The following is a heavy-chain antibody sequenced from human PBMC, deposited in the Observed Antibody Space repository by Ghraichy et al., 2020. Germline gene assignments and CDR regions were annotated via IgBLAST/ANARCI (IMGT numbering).Heavy chain of an antibody. D-gene: IGHD3-10*01. J-gene: IGHJ4*02. CDR2: ISYDGSNK. V-gene: IGHV3-30*04. CDR3: ARGARTYYYGSGSYYNVNGDY. Sequence: GGSLRLSCAASGFTFSSYAMHWVRQAPGKGLEWVAVISYDGSNKYYADSVKGRFTISRDNSKNTLYLQMNSLRAEDTAVYYCARGARTYYYGSGSYYNVNGDYWGQGTLVTVSS. CDR1: GFTFSSYA.